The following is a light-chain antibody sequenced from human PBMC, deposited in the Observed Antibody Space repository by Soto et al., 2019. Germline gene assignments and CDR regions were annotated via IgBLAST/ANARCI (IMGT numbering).Light chain of an antibody. Sequence: QSVLTQPPSASGTPGQRVTISCSGSSANIGVNYVYWYQQLPGMAPKLLIHTNNQRPSGVTDRFSGSKAGTSASLAISGLRSEDEDDYHCATWDDSLSGVVFGGGTKLTVL. CDR1: SANIGVNY. CDR2: TNN. J-gene: IGLJ2*01. V-gene: IGLV1-47*01. CDR3: ATWDDSLSGVV.